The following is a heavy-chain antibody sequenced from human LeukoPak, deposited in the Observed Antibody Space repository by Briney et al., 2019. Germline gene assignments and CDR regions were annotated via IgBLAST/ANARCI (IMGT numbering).Heavy chain of an antibody. J-gene: IGHJ4*02. Sequence: GGSLRLSCAASGFTLRSYATHSVRQALGEGLEYVSAISSNGGSTNYANSVNGRFTISRDNSKNTLYLQMGSLSAEDMAVYYCARVRGSFSFYFDYWGQGTLVTVSS. CDR1: GFTLRSYA. D-gene: IGHD1-26*01. CDR3: ARVRGSFSFYFDY. V-gene: IGHV3-64*01. CDR2: ISSNGGST.